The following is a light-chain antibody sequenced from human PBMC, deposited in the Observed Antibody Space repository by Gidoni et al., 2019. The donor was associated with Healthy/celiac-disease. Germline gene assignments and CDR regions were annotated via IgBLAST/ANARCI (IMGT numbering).Light chain of an antibody. J-gene: IGKJ4*01. CDR1: QCVSSY. CDR2: DAS. V-gene: IGKV3-11*01. CDR3: QQRSNWPPT. Sequence: EIVLTQSPATLSLSPGERATLSCRASQCVSSYLAWYQQKPGQAPRLLIYDASNRATGIPARFSGRWSGTDFTLTISSLEPEDFAVYYCQQRSNWPPTFGGGTKVEIK.